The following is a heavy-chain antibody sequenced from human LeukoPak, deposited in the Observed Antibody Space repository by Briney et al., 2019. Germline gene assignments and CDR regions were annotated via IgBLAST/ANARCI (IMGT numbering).Heavy chain of an antibody. V-gene: IGHV3-33*01. CDR2: IWFDGSNK. J-gene: IGHJ4*02. CDR1: GFTFSSYG. CDR3: ARDTPMGDFYFDY. Sequence: GGSLRLSCAASGFTFSSYGMHWVRQAPGKGLEWVALIWFDGSNKYYADSVKGRFTIPKDNSKNTLYLQMNSLRAEDTAVYYCARDTPMGDFYFDYWGQGTLVTVSS. D-gene: IGHD5-18*01.